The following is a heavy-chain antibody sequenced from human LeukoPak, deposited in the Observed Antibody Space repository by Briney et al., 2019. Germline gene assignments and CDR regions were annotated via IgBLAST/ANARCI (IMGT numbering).Heavy chain of an antibody. CDR1: GFPFSSYW. Sequence: GGSLRLSCAASGFPFSSYWMHWVRQAPGKGLVWVSRISNDGSSTTYADSVKGRFTFSRDNAKNTLYLHMDSLRAEDTAVYYCARGHITFGGVVVDYWGQGILFTVSS. CDR2: ISNDGSST. CDR3: ARGHITFGGVVVDY. D-gene: IGHD3-16*02. J-gene: IGHJ4*02. V-gene: IGHV3-74*01.